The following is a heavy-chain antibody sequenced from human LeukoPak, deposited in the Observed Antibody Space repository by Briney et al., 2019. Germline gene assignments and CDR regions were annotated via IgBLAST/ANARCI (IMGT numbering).Heavy chain of an antibody. CDR3: ARGDLMGATDY. J-gene: IGHJ4*02. CDR1: GFSFSSNW. Sequence: GGSLTLACAASGFSFSSNWMHWVRQAPGKGLEWVAVIWYDGSNKYYAESVKGRFTISRDNSKNTLYLQMTDLRAEDTAVYFCARGDLMGATDYWGQGTLVTVSS. D-gene: IGHD1-26*01. CDR2: IWYDGSNK. V-gene: IGHV3-33*08.